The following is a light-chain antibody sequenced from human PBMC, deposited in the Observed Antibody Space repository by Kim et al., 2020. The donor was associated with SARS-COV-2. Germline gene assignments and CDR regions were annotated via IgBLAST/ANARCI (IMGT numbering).Light chain of an antibody. CDR2: DVT. V-gene: IGLV2-8*01. J-gene: IGLJ2*01. CDR3: SSYAGRNDLV. CDR1: SSDVGRYNY. Sequence: GQSVDISGTVTSSDVGRYNYVSWYQHHPGRAPKLIIYDVTKRPTGVPDRFSGSKSGNTASLTVSGLQAEDEADYYCSSYAGRNDLVFGGGTQLTVL.